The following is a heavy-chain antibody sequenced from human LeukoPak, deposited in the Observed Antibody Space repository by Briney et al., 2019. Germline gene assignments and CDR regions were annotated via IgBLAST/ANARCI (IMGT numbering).Heavy chain of an antibody. J-gene: IGHJ6*03. CDR2: ISGSGGST. CDR3: AKNGGLGDPYYHYMDV. D-gene: IGHD3-16*01. V-gene: IGHV3-23*01. Sequence: GGTLSLSCAASGFTFSSYGIRWVRQAPGRGLEWVSVISGSGGSTYYADSVKGRFTISRDNSKNTLYLQMNSLRAEDTAVYYCAKNGGLGDPYYHYMDVWGKGTTVTVSS. CDR1: GFTFSSYG.